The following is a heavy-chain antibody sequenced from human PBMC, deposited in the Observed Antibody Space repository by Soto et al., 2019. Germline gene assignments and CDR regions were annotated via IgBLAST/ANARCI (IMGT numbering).Heavy chain of an antibody. V-gene: IGHV3-48*01. CDR3: AVYNFWNGFNY. CDR2: ISASGTAT. D-gene: IGHD3-3*01. Sequence: GGSLRLSCAASGFTFSSYAMNWVRQAPGKGLEWVSYISASGTATKYADSVKGRFTISRDNAKDSLYLQMNSLRVEDTALYYCAVYNFWNGFNYWGQGTLVTVSS. CDR1: GFTFSSYA. J-gene: IGHJ4*02.